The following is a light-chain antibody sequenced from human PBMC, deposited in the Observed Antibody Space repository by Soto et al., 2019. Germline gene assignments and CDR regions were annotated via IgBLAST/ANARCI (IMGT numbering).Light chain of an antibody. J-gene: IGLJ3*02. CDR1: SGPLSYG. V-gene: IGLV4-69*01. CDR2: LNSDGSH. Sequence: QPVLTQSPSASASLGASVKLTCTLSSGPLSYGIAWHQQQPDKGPRFLMKLNSDGSHFKGDGIPDRFSGSTSGAEHYLTISSLQSEDEADYYCQTWGAGIQVFGGGTKLTVL. CDR3: QTWGAGIQV.